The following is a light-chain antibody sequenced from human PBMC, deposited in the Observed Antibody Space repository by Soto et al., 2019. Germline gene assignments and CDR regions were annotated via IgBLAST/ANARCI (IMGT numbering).Light chain of an antibody. CDR1: QSISSY. CDR2: AAS. CDR3: HQGYSTPYT. Sequence: DIQMTQSPSSLSASVGARVTITCRASQSISSYLNWYQQKPGKAPKLLIYAASILQRGVPSRFSGSRSGTEFTRTISSLQPEDSATYYCHQGYSTPYTIGQGAKLRIK. V-gene: IGKV1-39*01. J-gene: IGKJ2*01.